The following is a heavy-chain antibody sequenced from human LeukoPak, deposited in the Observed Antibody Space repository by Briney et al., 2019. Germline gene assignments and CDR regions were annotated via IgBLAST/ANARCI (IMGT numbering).Heavy chain of an antibody. J-gene: IGHJ2*01. Sequence: ASVKVSCKTSGYTFTDIGITWVRQAPGQGLEWVGWIIPIFGTANYAQKFQGRVTITADESTSTAYMELSSLRSEDTAVYYCAKKVEMATIRWYFDLWGRGTLVTVSS. D-gene: IGHD5-24*01. CDR2: IIPIFGTA. CDR3: AKKVEMATIRWYFDL. V-gene: IGHV1-69*13. CDR1: GYTFTDIG.